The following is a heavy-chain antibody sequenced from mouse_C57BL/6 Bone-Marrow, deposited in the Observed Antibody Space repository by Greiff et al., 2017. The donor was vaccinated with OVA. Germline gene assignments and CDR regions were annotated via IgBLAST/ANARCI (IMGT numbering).Heavy chain of an antibody. Sequence: QVHVKQPGAELVKPGASVKLSCKASGYTFTSYWMHWVKQRPGRGLEWIGRIDPNSGGTKYNEKFKSKATLTVDKPSSTAYMQLSSLTSEDSAVYYCAHGNYGSGAYWGQGTLVTVSA. CDR3: AHGNYGSGAY. CDR2: IDPNSGGT. D-gene: IGHD1-1*01. V-gene: IGHV1-72*01. J-gene: IGHJ3*01. CDR1: GYTFTSYW.